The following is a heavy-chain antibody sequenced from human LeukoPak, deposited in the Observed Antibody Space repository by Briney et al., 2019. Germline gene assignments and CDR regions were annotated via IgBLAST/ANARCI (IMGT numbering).Heavy chain of an antibody. D-gene: IGHD2-2*01. CDR3: ARVDGYCSSTSCPNPRYYYGMDV. V-gene: IGHV3-33*01. CDR2: IWYDGSNK. J-gene: IGHJ6*04. Sequence: GRSLRLSCAASGFTFSSYGMHRVRQAPGKGLEWVAVIWYDGSNKYYADSVKGRFTISRDNSKNTLYLQMNSLRAEDTAVYYCARVDGYCSSTSCPNPRYYYGMDVWGKGTTVTVSS. CDR1: GFTFSSYG.